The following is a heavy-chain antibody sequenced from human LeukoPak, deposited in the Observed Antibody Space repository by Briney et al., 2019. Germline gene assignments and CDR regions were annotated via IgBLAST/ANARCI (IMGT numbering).Heavy chain of an antibody. D-gene: IGHD3-10*01. CDR3: GRGYGSGTYEFRSPVDY. V-gene: IGHV3-9*01. Sequence: GGSLRLSCVASGFRFDDYAMHWVRQVPGKGLEWVSGISWNSESIGYADTVKGRFTISRDNAKNSLYLQMNTLRPGDTALYYCGRGYGSGTYEFRSPVDYWGQGILVTVSS. J-gene: IGHJ4*02. CDR1: GFRFDDYA. CDR2: ISWNSESI.